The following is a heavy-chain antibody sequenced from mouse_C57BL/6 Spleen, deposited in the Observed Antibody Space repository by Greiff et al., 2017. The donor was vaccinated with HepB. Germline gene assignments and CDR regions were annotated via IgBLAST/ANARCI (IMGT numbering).Heavy chain of an antibody. CDR3: AREDYYGSSDGAMDY. Sequence: QVQLQQSGAELARPGASVKLSCKASGYTFTSYGISWVKQRTGQGLEWIGEIYPRSGNTYYNEKFKGKATLTADKSSSTAYMELRSLTSEDSAVYFCAREDYYGSSDGAMDYWGQGTSVTVSS. V-gene: IGHV1-81*01. CDR1: GYTFTSYG. CDR2: IYPRSGNT. J-gene: IGHJ4*01. D-gene: IGHD1-1*01.